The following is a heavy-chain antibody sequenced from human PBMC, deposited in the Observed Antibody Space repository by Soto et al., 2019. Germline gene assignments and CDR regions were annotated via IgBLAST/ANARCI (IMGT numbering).Heavy chain of an antibody. CDR1: GGSISSSSYY. CDR3: ATDSYYYDSSGYYGY. Sequence: SETLSLTCTVSGGSISSSSYYWGWIRQPPGKGLEWIGSIYYSGSTYYNPSLKSRVTISVDTSKNQFSLKLSSVTAADTAVYYCATDSYYYDSSGYYGYWGQGTLVTISS. J-gene: IGHJ4*02. D-gene: IGHD3-22*01. CDR2: IYYSGST. V-gene: IGHV4-39*01.